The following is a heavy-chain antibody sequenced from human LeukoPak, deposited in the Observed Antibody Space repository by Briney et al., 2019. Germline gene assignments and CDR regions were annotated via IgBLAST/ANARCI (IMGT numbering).Heavy chain of an antibody. Sequence: GGSLRLSCAASGFTFSSYSMNWVRQAPGKGLEWVSSISSSSSYIYYADSVKGRFTISRDNSKNTLYLQMKSLRAEDTAVYYCAKVHSSGYYEHYDYWGQGTLVTVSS. J-gene: IGHJ4*02. CDR2: ISSSSSYI. D-gene: IGHD3-22*01. V-gene: IGHV3-21*04. CDR3: AKVHSSGYYEHYDY. CDR1: GFTFSSYS.